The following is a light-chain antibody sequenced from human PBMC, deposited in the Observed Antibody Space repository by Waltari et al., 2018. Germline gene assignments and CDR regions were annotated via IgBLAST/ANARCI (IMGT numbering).Light chain of an antibody. V-gene: IGKV3-11*01. CDR2: DAS. Sequence: EIVLTQSPATLSLSPGERDTLSCSASQSVSYYLAWYQQRPGQAPRLLIYDASTRATGIPARFSGSGSETDFTLTISSLEPEDFAVYFCQQRRTWPLTFGGGTKVEI. J-gene: IGKJ4*01. CDR1: QSVSYY. CDR3: QQRRTWPLT.